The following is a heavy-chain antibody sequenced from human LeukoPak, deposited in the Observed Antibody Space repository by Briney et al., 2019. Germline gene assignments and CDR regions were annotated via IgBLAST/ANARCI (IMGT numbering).Heavy chain of an antibody. Sequence: PGGSLRLSCAASGFTFSSYAMSWVRQAPGKGLEWVSTITGGGSTTYYADSVKGRFTISRDNSKNTLYLQMNSLRAEDTAVYYCASSSWGQYQLPFSYYYGMDVWGQGTTVTVSS. CDR3: ASSSWGQYQLPFSYYYGMDV. CDR2: ITGGGSTT. CDR1: GFTFSSYA. J-gene: IGHJ6*02. V-gene: IGHV3-23*01. D-gene: IGHD2-2*01.